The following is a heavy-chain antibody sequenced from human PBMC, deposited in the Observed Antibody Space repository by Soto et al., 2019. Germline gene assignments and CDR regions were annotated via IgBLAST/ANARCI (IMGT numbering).Heavy chain of an antibody. CDR3: AKDLAYSGYEPYYYGMDV. CDR2: ISYDGSNK. CDR1: GFTFSSYG. J-gene: IGHJ6*02. D-gene: IGHD5-12*01. Sequence: QVQLVESGGGVVQPGRSLRLSCAASGFTFSSYGMHWVRQAPGKGLEWVAVISYDGSNKYYADSVKGRFTISRDNSKNTLYLQMNSLRAEDTAVYYCAKDLAYSGYEPYYYGMDVWGQGTTVTVSS. V-gene: IGHV3-30*18.